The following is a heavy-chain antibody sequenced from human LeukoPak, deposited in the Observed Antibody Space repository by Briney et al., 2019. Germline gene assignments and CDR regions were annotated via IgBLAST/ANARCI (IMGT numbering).Heavy chain of an antibody. Sequence: GSLRLSCGSSGFTFGNYAMPLVRQTPGKGVEWVAFIRHVGNKEYYADSVKGRFTVSRDNSKNSLYLQMSSLTPEDTAVYYCVKDRHDSASYYFDFWGQGTLVSVSS. J-gene: IGHJ4*02. CDR3: VKDRHDSASYYFDF. CDR1: GFTFGNYA. D-gene: IGHD3-10*01. V-gene: IGHV3-30*02. CDR2: IRHVGNKE.